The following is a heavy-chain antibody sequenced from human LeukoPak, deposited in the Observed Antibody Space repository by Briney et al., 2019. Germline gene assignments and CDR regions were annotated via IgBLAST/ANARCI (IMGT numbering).Heavy chain of an antibody. J-gene: IGHJ4*02. CDR1: GGSVSSGSYY. Sequence: SETLSLTCTVSGGSVSSGSYYWSWIRQPPGKGLEWIGYIYYSGSTNYNPSLKSRVTISVDTSKNQFSLKLSSVTAADTAVYYCARCRDSSGYHFDYWGQGTLVTVSS. CDR2: IYYSGST. CDR3: ARCRDSSGYHFDY. D-gene: IGHD3-22*01. V-gene: IGHV4-61*01.